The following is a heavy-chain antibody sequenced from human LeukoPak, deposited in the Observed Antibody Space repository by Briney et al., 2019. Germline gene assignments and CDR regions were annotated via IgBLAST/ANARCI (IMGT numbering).Heavy chain of an antibody. Sequence: GGSLRLSCAASGFTFSDYYMSWIRQVPGKGLEWVSYITSSGDTIYYAASVKGRFTISRDIPENSVYLQMNSLRAEDTAVYYCAREGGNWGEGYFDYWGQGTLVTVSS. CDR2: ITSSGDTI. D-gene: IGHD7-27*01. V-gene: IGHV3-11*01. J-gene: IGHJ4*02. CDR1: GFTFSDYY. CDR3: AREGGNWGEGYFDY.